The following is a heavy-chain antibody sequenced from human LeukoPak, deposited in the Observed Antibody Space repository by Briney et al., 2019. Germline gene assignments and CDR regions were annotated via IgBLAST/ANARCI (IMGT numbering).Heavy chain of an antibody. CDR3: ARHASSSWEQENYFDY. CDR1: SGSISSYY. J-gene: IGHJ4*02. Sequence: PSETLSLTCTVSSGSISSYYWGWIRQPPGKGLEWIGSIYYSGSTYYNPSLKSRVTISVDTSKNQFSLKLSSVTAADTAVYYCARHASSSWEQENYFDYWGQGTLVTVSS. D-gene: IGHD6-13*01. V-gene: IGHV4-39*01. CDR2: IYYSGST.